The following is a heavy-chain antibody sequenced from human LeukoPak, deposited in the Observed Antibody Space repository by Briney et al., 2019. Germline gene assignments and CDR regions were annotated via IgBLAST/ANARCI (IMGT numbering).Heavy chain of an antibody. J-gene: IGHJ4*02. D-gene: IGHD3-3*01. CDR2: ISAYNGNT. CDR1: GYIFTSYG. Sequence: GASVKVSCKASGYIFTSYGISWVRQAPGQGLEWMGWISAYNGNTNYAQKLQGRVTMTTDTSTSTAYMELRSLRSDDTAVYYCARDGKGRYDFRENDYWGQGTLVTVSS. CDR3: ARDGKGRYDFRENDY. V-gene: IGHV1-18*01.